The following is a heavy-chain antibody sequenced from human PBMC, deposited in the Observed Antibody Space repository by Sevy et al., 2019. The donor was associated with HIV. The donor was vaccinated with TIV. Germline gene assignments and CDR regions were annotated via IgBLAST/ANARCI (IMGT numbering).Heavy chain of an antibody. CDR3: ARDGAYYGSGGYGY. CDR1: GFTFSSYN. V-gene: IGHV3-21*01. D-gene: IGHD3-10*01. J-gene: IGHJ4*02. Sequence: GGSLRLSCAASGFTFSSYNMNWVRQAPGKGLEWVSSISSGSSYIYYADSVKGRFTISRDNAKNSLYLQMNSLRAEDTAVYYCARDGAYYGSGGYGYWGQGTLVTVSS. CDR2: ISSGSSYI.